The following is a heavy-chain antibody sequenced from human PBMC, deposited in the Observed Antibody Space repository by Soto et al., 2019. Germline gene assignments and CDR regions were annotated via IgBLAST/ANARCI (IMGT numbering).Heavy chain of an antibody. CDR1: GFTFSSYG. CDR3: AKDSRSHYYDSSGYYGY. D-gene: IGHD3-22*01. J-gene: IGHJ4*02. CDR2: ISYDGSNK. Sequence: VGSLRLSCAASGFTFSSYGMHWVRQAPGKGLEWVAVISYDGSNKYYADSVKGRFTISRDNSKDTLYLQMNSLRAEDTAVYYCAKDSRSHYYDSSGYYGYWGQGTLVTVSS. V-gene: IGHV3-30*18.